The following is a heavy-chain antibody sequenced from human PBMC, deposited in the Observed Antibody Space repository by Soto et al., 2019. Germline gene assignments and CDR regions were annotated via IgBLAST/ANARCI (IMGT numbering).Heavy chain of an antibody. D-gene: IGHD2-2*01. CDR1: GYTFTSYG. CDR2: ISAYNGNT. CDR3: ATDCSSTSCLGYYGMDV. J-gene: IGHJ6*02. V-gene: IGHV1-18*04. Sequence: ASVKASCKASGYTFTSYGISWVRQAPGQGLEWMGWISAYNGNTNYAQKLQGRVTMTTDTSTSTAYMELRSLRSDDTAVYYCATDCSSTSCLGYYGMDVWGQGTTVTVSS.